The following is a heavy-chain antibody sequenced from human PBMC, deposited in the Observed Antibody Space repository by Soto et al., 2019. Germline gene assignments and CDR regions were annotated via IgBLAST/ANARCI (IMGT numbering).Heavy chain of an antibody. CDR1: GGSFSGYY. V-gene: IGHV4-34*01. CDR3: ARGVPYYYGSGASGWFDP. CDR2: INHSGST. D-gene: IGHD3-10*01. J-gene: IGHJ5*02. Sequence: QVQLQQWGAGLLKPSGTLSLTCAVYGGSFSGYYWSWIRQPPGKGLEWIGEINHSGSTNYNPSLKSRVTISVDTSKNQFSLKLSSVTAADTAVYYCARGVPYYYGSGASGWFDPWGQGTLVTVSS.